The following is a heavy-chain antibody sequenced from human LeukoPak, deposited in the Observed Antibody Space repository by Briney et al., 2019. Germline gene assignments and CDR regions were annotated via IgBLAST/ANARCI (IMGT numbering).Heavy chain of an antibody. J-gene: IGHJ6*02. Sequence: PGGSLRLSCAASGFTFSSYAMSWVRQAPGKGLEWVSAISGSGGSTYYADSVKGRFTISRDNSKNTLYLQMNSLRAEDTAVYYCAKDWVVVVPAAIGYYYYGMDVWGQGTTVTVSS. V-gene: IGHV3-23*01. CDR3: AKDWVVVVPAAIGYYYYGMDV. CDR1: GFTFSSYA. D-gene: IGHD2-2*01. CDR2: ISGSGGST.